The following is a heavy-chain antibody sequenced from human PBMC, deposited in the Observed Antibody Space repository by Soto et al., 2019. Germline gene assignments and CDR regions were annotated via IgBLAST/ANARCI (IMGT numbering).Heavy chain of an antibody. CDR2: ISGSGGST. CDR1: GFTFSSYA. D-gene: IGHD3-10*01. CDR3: AKRGSHRSRSGGMDV. Sequence: GGSLRLSCAASGFTFSSYAMSWVRQAPGKGLEWVSAISGSGGSTYYADSVKGRFTISRDNSKNTLYLQMNSLRAEDTAVYYCAKRGSHRSRSGGMDVWGQGTTVTVSS. J-gene: IGHJ6*02. V-gene: IGHV3-23*01.